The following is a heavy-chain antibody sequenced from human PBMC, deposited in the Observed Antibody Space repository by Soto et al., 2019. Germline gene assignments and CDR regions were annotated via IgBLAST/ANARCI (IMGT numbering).Heavy chain of an antibody. CDR3: ARYSGYSAPIDY. V-gene: IGHV5-10-1*01. CDR2: IDPSDSYT. D-gene: IGHD1-26*01. Sequence: GESLKISCKGSGYSFTSYWISWVRQMPGKGLEWIGRIDPSDSYTNYSPSFQGHVTISADRSISTAYLQWSSLKASDTAMYYCARYSGYSAPIDYWGQGTLVTVSS. CDR1: GYSFTSYW. J-gene: IGHJ4*02.